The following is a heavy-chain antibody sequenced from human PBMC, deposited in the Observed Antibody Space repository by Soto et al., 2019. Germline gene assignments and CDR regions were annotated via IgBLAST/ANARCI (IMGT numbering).Heavy chain of an antibody. J-gene: IGHJ4*02. D-gene: IGHD1-7*01. Sequence: QMQLVQSGPEVKKPGTSVKVSCKAAGFTFTGSAVQWVRQARGQRLEWIGWIVVDSGNTNYAQKFQERLTITRDISTSTTYMELSSLRSEDSAVYYCAARLGTTINLPDYWGQGTLVTVSS. V-gene: IGHV1-58*01. CDR1: GFTFTGSA. CDR3: AARLGTTINLPDY. CDR2: IVVDSGNT.